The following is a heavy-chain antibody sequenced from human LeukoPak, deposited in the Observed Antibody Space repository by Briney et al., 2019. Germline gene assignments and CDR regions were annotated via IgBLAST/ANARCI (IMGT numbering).Heavy chain of an antibody. D-gene: IGHD5-24*01. CDR1: GFTFSTYW. CDR3: ARGGDGYNPPFDY. V-gene: IGHV3-74*01. J-gene: IGHJ4*02. Sequence: GGSLRLSCAASGFTFSTYWMHWVRQAPGKGLVWVSRINSDGITTSYADSVKGRFTISRDNAKNTLYLQMNSLRAEDTAVYYCARGGDGYNPPFDYWGQGTLVTVSS. CDR2: INSDGITT.